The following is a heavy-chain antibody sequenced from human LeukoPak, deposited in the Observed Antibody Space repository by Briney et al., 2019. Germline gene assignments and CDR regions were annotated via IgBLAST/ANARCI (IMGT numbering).Heavy chain of an antibody. CDR1: GYSFTKNW. J-gene: IGHJ4*02. D-gene: IGHD2/OR15-2a*01. CDR3: ARGLIRSFDY. V-gene: IGHV5-10-1*01. Sequence: NLGESLKTSCKGSGYSFTKNWISWVRQMPGKGLEWVGTTDPSDSYTNYSPSFQGHVTISADKSISTAYLQWSSPKASDTAMYYCARGLIRSFDYWGQGTLVTVSS. CDR2: TDPSDSYT.